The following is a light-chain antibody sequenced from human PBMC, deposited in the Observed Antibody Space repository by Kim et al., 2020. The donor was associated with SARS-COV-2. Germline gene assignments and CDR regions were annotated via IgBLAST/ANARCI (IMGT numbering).Light chain of an antibody. CDR3: QKYNSGPWT. V-gene: IGKV1-27*01. CDR1: KDSAKS. J-gene: IGKJ1*01. Sequence: EAVGDRVTINCRASKDSAKSLAWYQQKTGKVTKVLIYDASTLQSGVPSRFSGSGSGTEFTITIGSLQTEDVATYYCQKYNSGPWTFGPGTKVEIK. CDR2: DAS.